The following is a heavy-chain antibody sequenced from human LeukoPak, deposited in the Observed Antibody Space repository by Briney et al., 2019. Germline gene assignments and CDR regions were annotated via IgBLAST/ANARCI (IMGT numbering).Heavy chain of an antibody. V-gene: IGHV4-59*01. CDR2: IYYSGST. CDR1: GGSISSYY. D-gene: IGHD1-26*01. CDR3: ARGSFPDAFDI. J-gene: IGHJ3*02. Sequence: SETLSLTCTVSGGSISSYYWSWIRQPPGKGLEWIGYIYYSGSTNYNPSLKSRVTISVDTSKNQFSLKLSSVTAADTAVYYCARGSFPDAFDIWGQGTMVTVSS.